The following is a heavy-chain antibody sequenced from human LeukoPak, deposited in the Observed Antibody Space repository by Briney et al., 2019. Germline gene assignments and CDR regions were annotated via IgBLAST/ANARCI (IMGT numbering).Heavy chain of an antibody. CDR1: GFTFSSYG. CDR2: LWYDGSNE. D-gene: IGHD4-17*01. Sequence: PGGSLRLSCAASGFTFSSYGMHWVRQAPGKGLEWLSLLWYDGSNEYYADSVKGRFTISRDNSKNTLYLQMNSLRAEDTAVYYCAKGMTTGPRSVYHYMDVWGKGTTVTVSS. V-gene: IGHV3-33*06. J-gene: IGHJ6*03. CDR3: AKGMTTGPRSVYHYMDV.